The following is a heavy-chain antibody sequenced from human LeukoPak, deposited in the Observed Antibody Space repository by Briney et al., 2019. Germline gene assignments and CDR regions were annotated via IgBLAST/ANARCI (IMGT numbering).Heavy chain of an antibody. CDR1: GGSINTISSYY. D-gene: IGHD6-19*01. Sequence: SQTLSLTCTVSGGSINTISSYYWGWIRRPPGKGLEWISTIYYSGSTYYNTSLKSRVTISVDTSKNQFSLKLSSVTAADTAVYYCARLETTGAGVAVAASFFFDYWGQGTLVTVSS. V-gene: IGHV4-39*01. CDR3: ARLETTGAGVAVAASFFFDY. J-gene: IGHJ4*02. CDR2: IYYSGST.